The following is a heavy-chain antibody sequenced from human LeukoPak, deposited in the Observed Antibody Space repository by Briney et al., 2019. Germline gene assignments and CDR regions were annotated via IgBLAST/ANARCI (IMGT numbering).Heavy chain of an antibody. Sequence: GGSLILSCAASGFTFSTYSMNWVRQAPGEGLEWVSSISIGSTYIYYADSVKGRFTIFRDNAKNSLYLQMNSLRAEDTGVYYCARCTSGSGWYGSDYWGQGTLVTVSS. CDR1: GFTFSTYS. V-gene: IGHV3-21*01. J-gene: IGHJ4*02. D-gene: IGHD6-19*01. CDR3: ARCTSGSGWYGSDY. CDR2: ISIGSTYI.